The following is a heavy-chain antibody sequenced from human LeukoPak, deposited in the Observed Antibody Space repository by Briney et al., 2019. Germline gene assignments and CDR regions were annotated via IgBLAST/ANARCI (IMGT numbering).Heavy chain of an antibody. Sequence: VSVKVSCKASGYTFTSYGISWVRQAPGQGLEGMGWISAYNGNTNYAQKLQGRVTMTTDQSKSTVYMELRSLSSGDTAVYYCARMKVATRYFQHWGQGTLVTVSS. J-gene: IGHJ1*01. CDR3: ARMKVATRYFQH. D-gene: IGHD5-12*01. CDR1: GYTFTSYG. CDR2: ISAYNGNT. V-gene: IGHV1-18*01.